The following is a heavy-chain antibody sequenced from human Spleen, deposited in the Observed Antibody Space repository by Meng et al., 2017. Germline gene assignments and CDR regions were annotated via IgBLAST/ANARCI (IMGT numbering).Heavy chain of an antibody. D-gene: IGHD6-6*01. J-gene: IGHJ4*02. CDR1: GDIVSCISTA. Sequence: QGRLRQAGPGLVKPAQSLSLTCALSGDIVSCISTAWSWIRQSPSRGLGWLGRTYYRSKWYNDYAVAVKSRITINPDTSKNQFSLQLNSVTPEDTAVYYCAREYSSSFDYWGQGTLVTVSS. CDR2: TYYRSKWYN. V-gene: IGHV6-1*01. CDR3: AREYSSSFDY.